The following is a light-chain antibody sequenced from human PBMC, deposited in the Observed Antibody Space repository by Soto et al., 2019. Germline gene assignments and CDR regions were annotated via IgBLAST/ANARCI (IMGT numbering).Light chain of an antibody. CDR1: TSNIGRNT. CDR2: SND. Sequence: QSVLTQPPSASGTPGQRVTISCSGSTSNIGRNTVNWYQQVPGTAPKLLIYSNDQRPSGVPDRFSGSKSGTSASLAISGLQSQDEADYYCAAWDDSLSGPLVFGLGTKVTVL. CDR3: AAWDDSLSGPLV. V-gene: IGLV1-44*01. J-gene: IGLJ1*01.